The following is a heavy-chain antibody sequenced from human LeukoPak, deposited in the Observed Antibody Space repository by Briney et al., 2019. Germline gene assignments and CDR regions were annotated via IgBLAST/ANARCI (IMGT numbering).Heavy chain of an antibody. CDR1: GGSISSYY. J-gene: IGHJ6*03. Sequence: PSETLSLTCTVSGGSISSYYWSWIRQPAGKGLEWIGHIYTSGSTNYNPSLKSRVTMSVDTSKNQFSLKLSSVTAADTAVYYCARDVGYCSSTSCRYYYYYYMDVWGKGTTVTVSS. D-gene: IGHD2-2*01. V-gene: IGHV4-4*07. CDR3: ARDVGYCSSTSCRYYYYYYMDV. CDR2: IYTSGST.